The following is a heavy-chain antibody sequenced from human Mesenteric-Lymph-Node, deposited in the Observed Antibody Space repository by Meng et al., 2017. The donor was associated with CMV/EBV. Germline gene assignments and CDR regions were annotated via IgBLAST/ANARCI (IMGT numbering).Heavy chain of an antibody. CDR3: AKSVSISPYYDFWSGYYTPDYYYYYGMDV. J-gene: IGHJ6*02. Sequence: GESLKISCAVSGFTFSNYGMHWVRQAPGKGLEWVSAISGSGGSTYYADSVKGRFTISRDNSKNTLYLQMNSLRAEDTAVYYCAKSVSISPYYDFWSGYYTPDYYYYYGMDVWGQGTTVTVS. D-gene: IGHD3-3*01. V-gene: IGHV3-23*01. CDR1: GFTFSNYG. CDR2: ISGSGGST.